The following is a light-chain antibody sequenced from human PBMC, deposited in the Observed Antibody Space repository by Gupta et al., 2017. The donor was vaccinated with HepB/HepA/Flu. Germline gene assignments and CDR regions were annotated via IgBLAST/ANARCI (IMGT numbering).Light chain of an antibody. CDR3: CSYAGRYTWV. V-gene: IGLV2-11*01. J-gene: IGLJ3*02. CDR1: SSDVGNYNY. Sequence: QSALTPPRSVSASPGQSVTISCTGTSSDVGNYNYVSWYQQHPGKAPKFLIYDVTKRPSGVPDRFSGSKSGNTASLTISGLQAEDEADYYCCSYAGRYTWVFGGGTKLTVL. CDR2: DVT.